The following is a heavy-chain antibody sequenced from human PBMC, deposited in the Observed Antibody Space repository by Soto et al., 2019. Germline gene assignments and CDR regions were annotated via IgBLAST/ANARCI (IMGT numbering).Heavy chain of an antibody. CDR2: IDPSDSYT. D-gene: IGHD3-22*01. Sequence: GESLKISCKGSGYSFTSYWISWVRQMPGKGLEWMGRIDPSDSYTNYSPSFQGHVTISADKSISTAYLQWSSLKASDTAMYYCARLPTYTYYYDSSGPEGYWGQGTLVTVSS. CDR3: ARLPTYTYYYDSSGPEGY. V-gene: IGHV5-10-1*01. J-gene: IGHJ4*02. CDR1: GYSFTSYW.